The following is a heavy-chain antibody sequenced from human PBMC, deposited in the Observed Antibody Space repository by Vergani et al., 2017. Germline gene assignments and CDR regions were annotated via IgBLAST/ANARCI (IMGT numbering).Heavy chain of an antibody. V-gene: IGHV4-34*01. Sequence: QVQLQESGPGLLKPSETLSLTCAVYGGSFSGYYWSWIRQPPGKGLEWIGEINHSGSTNYNPSLKSRVTISVDTSKNQFSLKLSSVTAADTAVYYCARGPSSNSFDYWGQGTLVTVSS. CDR2: INHSGST. D-gene: IGHD6-19*01. J-gene: IGHJ4*02. CDR3: ARGPSSNSFDY. CDR1: GGSFSGYY.